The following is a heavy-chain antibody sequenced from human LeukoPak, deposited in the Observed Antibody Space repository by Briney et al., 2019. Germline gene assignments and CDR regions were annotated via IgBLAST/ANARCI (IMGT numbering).Heavy chain of an antibody. CDR2: IIPIFGTA. Sequence: GASVKVSCKASGGTFSSYAISWVRQAPGQGLEWMGGIIPIFGTANYAQKFQGRVTITADESTSTAYMELSSLRSEDTAVYYCARALTYYYGSGSRRLDYYYYYGMDVWGQGTTVTVSS. CDR1: GGTFSSYA. V-gene: IGHV1-69*13. D-gene: IGHD3-10*01. CDR3: ARALTYYYGSGSRRLDYYYYYGMDV. J-gene: IGHJ6*02.